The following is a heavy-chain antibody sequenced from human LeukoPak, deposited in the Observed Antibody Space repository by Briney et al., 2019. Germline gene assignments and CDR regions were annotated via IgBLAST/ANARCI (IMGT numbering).Heavy chain of an antibody. CDR3: ARDLGGYPFFMDV. Sequence: SETLSLTCSVSGGSIRSGDHHWAWVRQPPGKGLEFIGSLDESGRPYYNRPLKSRVSISGDTSGKQFTLNLTSVTAADTAVYFCARDLGGYPFFMDVWGRGTTVIVSS. D-gene: IGHD2-15*01. CDR2: LDESGRP. CDR1: GGSIRSGDHH. J-gene: IGHJ6*03. V-gene: IGHV4-39*06.